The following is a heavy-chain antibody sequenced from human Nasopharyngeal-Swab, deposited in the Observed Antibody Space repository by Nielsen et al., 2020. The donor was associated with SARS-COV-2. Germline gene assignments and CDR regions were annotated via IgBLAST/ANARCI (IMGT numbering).Heavy chain of an antibody. CDR1: GFTFSSYS. J-gene: IGHJ6*03. V-gene: IGHV3-21*01. CDR2: ISSSSSYI. D-gene: IGHD3-3*01. CDR3: ARSPSYYDFWSGYSFNYYYYYYMDV. Sequence: GESLKISCAASGFTFSSYSMNWVRQAPGKGLEWVSSISSSSSYIYYADSVKGRFTISRDNAKNSLYLQMKSLRAEDTAVYYCARSPSYYDFWSGYSFNYYYYYYMDVWGKGTTVTVSS.